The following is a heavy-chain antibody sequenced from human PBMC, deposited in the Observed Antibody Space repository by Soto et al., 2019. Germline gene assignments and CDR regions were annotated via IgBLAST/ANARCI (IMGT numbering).Heavy chain of an antibody. CDR3: ARDLTYYDFWSGYHVAKNYCGMDV. V-gene: IGHV4-31*03. D-gene: IGHD3-3*01. Sequence: SETLSLTCTVSGGSISSGGYYWSWIRQHPGKGLEWIGYIYYSGSTYYNPSLRSRVTISVDTSKNQFSLKLSSVTAADTAVYYCARDLTYYDFWSGYHVAKNYCGMDVWGQGTTVTVSS. CDR1: GGSISSGGYY. J-gene: IGHJ6*02. CDR2: IYYSGST.